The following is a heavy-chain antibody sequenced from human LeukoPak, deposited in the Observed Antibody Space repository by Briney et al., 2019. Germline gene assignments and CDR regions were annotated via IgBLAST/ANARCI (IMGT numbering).Heavy chain of an antibody. Sequence: GESLKISCKGSGYNFTTFWIGWVRQMPGKGLEGMGIIHPGDSDTRYSPSFQGQVTISPDKSISTASLQWSSLKASDTAMYYCARHDVCSSTRCYNTYDIWGQGTMVTVSS. CDR1: GYNFTTFW. CDR3: ARHDVCSSTRCYNTYDI. D-gene: IGHD2-2*02. CDR2: IHPGDSDT. V-gene: IGHV5-51*01. J-gene: IGHJ3*02.